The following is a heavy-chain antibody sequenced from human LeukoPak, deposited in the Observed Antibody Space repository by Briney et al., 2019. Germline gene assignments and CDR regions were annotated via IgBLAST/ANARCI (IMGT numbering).Heavy chain of an antibody. CDR2: IYNSGST. V-gene: IGHV4-59*12. D-gene: IGHD3-22*01. CDR1: GGSISSYY. J-gene: IGHJ4*02. Sequence: SETLSLTCTVSGGSISSYYWSWIRQPPGKGLEWIGYIYNSGSTNYNPSLKSRVTISVDTSKNQFSLKLSSVTAADTAVYYCARIDGSGYYPPDYWGQGTLVTVSS. CDR3: ARIDGSGYYPPDY.